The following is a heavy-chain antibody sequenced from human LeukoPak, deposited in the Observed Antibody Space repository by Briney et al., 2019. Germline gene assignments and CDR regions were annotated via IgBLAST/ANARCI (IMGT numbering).Heavy chain of an antibody. V-gene: IGHV3-21*01. CDR3: ARVNIAAPDY. CDR2: ISSNSNYI. CDR1: GFTFNIYS. J-gene: IGHJ4*02. D-gene: IGHD6-6*01. Sequence: GGSLRLSCAASGFTFNIYSMNWVRQAPGKGLEWVSSISSNSNYIFYADSVKGRFTISRDNAKNSVYLQMSSLRAEDTAVYYCARVNIAAPDYWGQGTLVTVSS.